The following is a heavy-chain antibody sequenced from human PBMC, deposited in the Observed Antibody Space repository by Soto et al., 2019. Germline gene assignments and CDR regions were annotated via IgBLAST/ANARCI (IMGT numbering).Heavy chain of an antibody. CDR3: ARPTRYYYDTSDQSAWFDP. Sequence: QVHLVQSGAEVKKPGSSVKVSCRASGGTFSSFAISWVRQAPGQGLEWMGGIIPIFGTANYAQKFQGRVTITADEYTSTDYMELSSLRSEDTAIYYCARPTRYYYDTSDQSAWFDPWGQGTLVTVSS. CDR1: GGTFSSFA. CDR2: IIPIFGTA. D-gene: IGHD3-22*01. J-gene: IGHJ5*02. V-gene: IGHV1-69*12.